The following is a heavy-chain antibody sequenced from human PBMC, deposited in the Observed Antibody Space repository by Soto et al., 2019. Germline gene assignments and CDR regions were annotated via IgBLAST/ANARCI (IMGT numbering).Heavy chain of an antibody. D-gene: IGHD2-2*01. CDR1: GFTFSSYG. Sequence: GGSLRLSCAASGFTFSSYGMHWVRQAPGKGLEWVAVIWYDGSNKNYADSVKGRFTISRDNSKNTLYLQMNSLRAEDTAVYYCARGPHAIVVVPAKDGMDVWGQGTKVTVSS. V-gene: IGHV3-33*01. CDR3: ARGPHAIVVVPAKDGMDV. J-gene: IGHJ6*02. CDR2: IWYDGSNK.